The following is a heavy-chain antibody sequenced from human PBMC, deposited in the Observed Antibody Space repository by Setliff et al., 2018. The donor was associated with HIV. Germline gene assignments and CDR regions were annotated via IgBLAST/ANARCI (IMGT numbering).Heavy chain of an antibody. CDR3: ARDRGFGEGGFDY. Sequence: GGSLRLSCAVSGFIFNTYSMNWVRQAPGKGLEWVSYIGGSGSAIYYADSVKGRFTISRDNAKNSLYLQMNSLRAEDTALYYCARDRGFGEGGFDYWGRGTLVTVSS. CDR1: GFIFNTYS. D-gene: IGHD3-10*01. CDR2: IGGSGSAI. V-gene: IGHV3-48*04. J-gene: IGHJ4*02.